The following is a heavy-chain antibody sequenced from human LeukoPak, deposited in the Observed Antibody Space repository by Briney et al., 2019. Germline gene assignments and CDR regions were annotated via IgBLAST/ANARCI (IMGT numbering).Heavy chain of an antibody. CDR3: ARQSISGSSLSYFDY. CDR1: GGSLSSYY. Sequence: PSETLSLTCTVSGGSLSSYYWSWIRQPPGKGLEWIGYIYYSGSAKYNPSLKSRLTISVDTSKNQCSLKLSSVTAADTSVYYCARQSISGSSLSYFDYWGQGTLVNVSS. CDR2: IYYSGSA. J-gene: IGHJ4*02. V-gene: IGHV4-59*01. D-gene: IGHD3-22*01.